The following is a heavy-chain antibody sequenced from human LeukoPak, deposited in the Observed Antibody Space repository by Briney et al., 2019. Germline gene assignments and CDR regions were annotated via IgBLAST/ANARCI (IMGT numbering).Heavy chain of an antibody. V-gene: IGHV4-4*02. CDR1: GGSISSRSYW. CDR2: IYHSGST. D-gene: IGHD6-13*01. J-gene: IGHJ5*02. Sequence: SETLSLTCGVSGGSISSRSYWWSWVRQPPGKGLEWIGEIYHSGSTNYNPSLKSRVTISVDTSKNQFSLKLSSVTAADTAVYYCARGRVIAAAGTDNWFDPWGQGTLVTVSS. CDR3: ARGRVIAAAGTDNWFDP.